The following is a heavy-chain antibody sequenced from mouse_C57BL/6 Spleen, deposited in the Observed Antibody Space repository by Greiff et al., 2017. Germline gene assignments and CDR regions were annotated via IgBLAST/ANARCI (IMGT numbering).Heavy chain of an antibody. V-gene: IGHV1-81*01. D-gene: IGHD2-12*01. Sequence: QVQLKQSGAELARPGASVKLSCKASGYTFTSYGISWVKQRTGQGLEWIGEIYPRSGNTYYNEKFKGKATLTADKSSSTAYMELRSLTSEDSAVYFCAIEGYSHFDYWGQGTTLTVSS. CDR2: IYPRSGNT. CDR3: AIEGYSHFDY. CDR1: GYTFTSYG. J-gene: IGHJ2*01.